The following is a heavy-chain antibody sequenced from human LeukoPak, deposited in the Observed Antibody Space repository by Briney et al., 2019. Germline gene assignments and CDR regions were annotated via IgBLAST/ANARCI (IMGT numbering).Heavy chain of an antibody. V-gene: IGHV3-9*01. CDR2: INWNSDSI. Sequence: GGSLRLSCAASGFTFDDHAMHWVRQAPGKGLEWVAGINWNSDSIGYADSVKGRFTISRDSAKNSLDLQMNSLRAEDTALYYCVTNPPGIAVAGVGYFDYWGQGILVTVSS. CDR1: GFTFDDHA. D-gene: IGHD6-19*01. J-gene: IGHJ4*02. CDR3: VTNPPGIAVAGVGYFDY.